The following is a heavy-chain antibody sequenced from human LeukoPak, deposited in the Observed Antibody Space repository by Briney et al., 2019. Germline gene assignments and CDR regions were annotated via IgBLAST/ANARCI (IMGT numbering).Heavy chain of an antibody. D-gene: IGHD3-3*01. CDR3: ARAPYYDFWSSYPPKLRANWFDP. V-gene: IGHV4-34*01. CDR2: INHSGST. J-gene: IGHJ5*02. CDR1: GGSFSGHY. Sequence: SETLSLTCAVYGGSFSGHYWSWIRQPPGKGLEWIGEINHSGSTNYNPSLKSRVTISVDTSKNQFSLKLSSVTAADTAVYYCARAPYYDFWSSYPPKLRANWFDPWGQGTLVTVSS.